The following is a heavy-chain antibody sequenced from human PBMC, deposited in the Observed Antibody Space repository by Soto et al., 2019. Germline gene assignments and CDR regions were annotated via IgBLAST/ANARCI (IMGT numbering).Heavy chain of an antibody. CDR3: ARAMVRGKNYYGVDV. J-gene: IGHJ6*02. CDR2: IYPGDSDT. V-gene: IGHV5-51*01. CDR1: GYSFTGYW. D-gene: IGHD3-10*01. Sequence: GESLKISCKGSGYSFTGYWIGWVRQMPGKGLEWMGIIYPGDSDTRYSPSSQGQITISADKSISTAYLQWSSLKASDTAMYYCARAMVRGKNYYGVDVWGQGTTVTSP.